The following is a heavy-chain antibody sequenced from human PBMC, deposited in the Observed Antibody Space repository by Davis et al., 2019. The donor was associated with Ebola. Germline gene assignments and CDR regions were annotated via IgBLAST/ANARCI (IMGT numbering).Heavy chain of an antibody. CDR1: GGSISSHY. CDR3: ARDRGYYYEGAFDI. Sequence: PSETLSLTCTVSGGSISSHYWRWIRQPAGKGLEWIGRIYAGGSINYNPSLKSRVTMSVDTSKNQFSLRLTSVTAADTAVYYCARDRGYYYEGAFDIWGPGTMVTVSS. J-gene: IGHJ3*02. D-gene: IGHD3-22*01. CDR2: IYAGGSI. V-gene: IGHV4-4*07.